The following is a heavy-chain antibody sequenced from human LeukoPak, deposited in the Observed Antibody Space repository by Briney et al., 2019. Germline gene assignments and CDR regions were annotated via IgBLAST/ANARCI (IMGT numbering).Heavy chain of an antibody. Sequence: GGSLRLSCAASGFTFSSYEMIWVRQAPGRGLEWVSYISSSGSTIYYADSVKGRFTISRDNAKNSLYLQMNSLRAEDTAVYYCARDNYDSSTPYYFDYWGQGTLVTVSS. J-gene: IGHJ4*02. CDR2: ISSSGSTI. V-gene: IGHV3-48*03. D-gene: IGHD3-22*01. CDR3: ARDNYDSSTPYYFDY. CDR1: GFTFSSYE.